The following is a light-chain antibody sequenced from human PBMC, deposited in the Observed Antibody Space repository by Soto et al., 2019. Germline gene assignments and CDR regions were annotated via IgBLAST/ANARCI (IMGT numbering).Light chain of an antibody. J-gene: IGKJ2*01. Sequence: DIVMTQSPDSLAVSLGERATINCKSSQSVLFSSNNKNYLAWYQQKPGHPPKLLIYWASTRESGVPDRFSGSGSGTHFTLTISSLQAEDVAIYYCQQYYSTPMYTFGQGTKLEIK. CDR3: QQYYSTPMYT. V-gene: IGKV4-1*01. CDR1: QSVLFSSNNKNY. CDR2: WAS.